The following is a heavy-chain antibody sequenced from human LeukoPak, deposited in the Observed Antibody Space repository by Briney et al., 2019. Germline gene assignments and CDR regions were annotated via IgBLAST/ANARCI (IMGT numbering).Heavy chain of an antibody. CDR2: IIPIFGTA. V-gene: IGHV1-69*13. D-gene: IGHD6-25*01. CDR3: ARSSRGHFHYYYYGMDV. Sequence: GAPVKVSCKASGGTFSSYAISWVRQAPGQGLEWMGGIIPIFGTANYAQNFQGRVTITADESTSTAYMELSSLRSEDTAVYYCARSSRGHFHYYYYGMDVWGQGTTVTVSS. J-gene: IGHJ6*02. CDR1: GGTFSSYA.